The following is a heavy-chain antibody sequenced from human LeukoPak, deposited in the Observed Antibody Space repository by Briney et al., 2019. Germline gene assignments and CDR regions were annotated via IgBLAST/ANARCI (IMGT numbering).Heavy chain of an antibody. CDR2: IIASSGAT. CDR3: AKGGYDYVEMGYFDY. J-gene: IGHJ4*02. D-gene: IGHD5-12*01. Sequence: GGSLRPSCAASGFSFSNNAMSWVRQAPGKGLEWVSLIIASSGATFYADSVKGRFTISRDNSKNTLYMQMNSLRAEDTALYYCAKGGYDYVEMGYFDYWGQGTLVTVSS. CDR1: GFSFSNNA. V-gene: IGHV3-23*01.